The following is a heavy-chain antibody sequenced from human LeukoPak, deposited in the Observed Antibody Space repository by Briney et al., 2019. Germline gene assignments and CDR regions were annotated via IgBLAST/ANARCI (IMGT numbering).Heavy chain of an antibody. CDR2: MNPNSGGT. CDR3: ARGPYGSGSDWFDP. V-gene: IGHV1-2*02. J-gene: IGHJ5*02. CDR1: GYTFTSYG. D-gene: IGHD3-10*01. Sequence: ASVKVSCKASGYTFTSYGISWVRQAPGQGLEWMGWMNPNSGGTNYAQKFQGRVTITRDTSISTAYMELSRLRSDDTGVYYCARGPYGSGSDWFDPWGQGTLVTVSS.